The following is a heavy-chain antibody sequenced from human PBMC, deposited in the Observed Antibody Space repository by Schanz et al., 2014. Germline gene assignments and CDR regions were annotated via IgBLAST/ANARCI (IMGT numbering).Heavy chain of an antibody. Sequence: QVQLVQSWAEVKGPGASVKVSCKASGYSFTPFPIHWVRQAPGQRLEWMGWINAGTGNTEYSQKFQGRVTITRDTLASTAYMEVSSLRSEVTSVYYCARSGSSSWCVFDYWGQGTLVTVSS. J-gene: IGHJ4*02. CDR2: INAGTGNT. CDR3: ARSGSSSWCVFDY. CDR1: GYSFTPFP. V-gene: IGHV1-3*01. D-gene: IGHD6-13*01.